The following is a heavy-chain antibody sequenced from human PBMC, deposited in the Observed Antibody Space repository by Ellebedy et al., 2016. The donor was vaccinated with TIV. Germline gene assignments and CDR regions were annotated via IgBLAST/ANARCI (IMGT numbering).Heavy chain of an antibody. CDR3: AKVTSPRKYYYGMDV. CDR2: ISGSGGST. Sequence: GGSLRLSXAASGFTFSSYAMSWVRQAPGKGLEWVSAISGSGGSTYYADSVKGRFTISRDNSKNTLYLQMNSLRAEDTAVYYCAKVTSPRKYYYGMDVWGQGTTVTVSS. CDR1: GFTFSSYA. D-gene: IGHD6-6*01. V-gene: IGHV3-23*01. J-gene: IGHJ6*02.